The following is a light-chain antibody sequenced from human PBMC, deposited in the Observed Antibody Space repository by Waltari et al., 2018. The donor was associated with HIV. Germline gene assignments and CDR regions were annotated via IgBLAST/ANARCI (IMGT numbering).Light chain of an antibody. CDR2: RNN. V-gene: IGLV1-47*01. Sequence: QSVLTQQPSASGTPGQRVTIPFSGRSSNIGSNYLYWYQQLPGTAPKLLIYRNNQRPSGVPDRLSGSKSGTSASLAISGLRSEDEADYYCAAWDDSLSGLVFGGGTKLTVL. J-gene: IGLJ3*02. CDR1: SSNIGSNY. CDR3: AAWDDSLSGLV.